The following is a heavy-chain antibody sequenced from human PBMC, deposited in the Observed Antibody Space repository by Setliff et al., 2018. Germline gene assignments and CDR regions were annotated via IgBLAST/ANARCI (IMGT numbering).Heavy chain of an antibody. Sequence: SVKVSCKASGGTFTNYAINWVRQAPGQGLEWMGGINPIFGTADYTQNFQGRVTITTDESTSTAYMELDSLRSEDTAVYYCARSPAVLGIVYLDPWGQGTLVTVSS. CDR3: ARSPAVLGIVYLDP. CDR2: INPIFGTA. CDR1: GGTFTNYA. D-gene: IGHD2-15*01. J-gene: IGHJ5*02. V-gene: IGHV1-69*05.